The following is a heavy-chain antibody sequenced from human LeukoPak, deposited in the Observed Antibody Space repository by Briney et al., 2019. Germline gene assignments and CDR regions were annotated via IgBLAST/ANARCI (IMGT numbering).Heavy chain of an antibody. CDR2: ISGSGGST. Sequence: GGSLRLSCAASGFTFSSYAMSWVRQAPGKGLEWVSAISGSGGSTYYADSVKGRFTISRDNSKNTLYLQMNSLRAEDTAVYYCAKDPSYRGYCSGGSCWDYWGQGTLVTVSS. CDR3: AKDPSYRGYCSGGSCWDY. CDR1: GFTFSSYA. J-gene: IGHJ4*02. D-gene: IGHD2-15*01. V-gene: IGHV3-23*01.